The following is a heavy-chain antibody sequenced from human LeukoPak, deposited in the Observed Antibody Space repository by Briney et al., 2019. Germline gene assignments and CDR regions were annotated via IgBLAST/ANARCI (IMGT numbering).Heavy chain of an antibody. CDR3: AKADIVVVVAATPAFDY. J-gene: IGHJ4*02. D-gene: IGHD2-15*01. CDR1: GFTFSSYA. Sequence: GGSLRLSCAASGFTFSSYAMSWVRQAPGNGLEWVSAISGSGGSTYYADSVKGRFTISRDNSKNTLYLQMNSLRAEDTAVYYCAKADIVVVVAATPAFDYWGQGTLVTVSS. CDR2: ISGSGGST. V-gene: IGHV3-23*01.